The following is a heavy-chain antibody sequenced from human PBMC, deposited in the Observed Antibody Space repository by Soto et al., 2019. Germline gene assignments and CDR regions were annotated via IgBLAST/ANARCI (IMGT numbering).Heavy chain of an antibody. J-gene: IGHJ6*02. CDR2: IIPIFGTA. V-gene: IGHV1-69*13. Sequence: SVKVSCKASGGTFSSYAISWVRQAPGQGLEWMGGIIPIFGTANYAQKFQGRVTITADESTSTAYMELSSLRSEDTAVYYCARGRSSSSWSYPYYYGMDVRGQGTTVTVSS. CDR1: GGTFSSYA. CDR3: ARGRSSSSWSYPYYYGMDV. D-gene: IGHD6-13*01.